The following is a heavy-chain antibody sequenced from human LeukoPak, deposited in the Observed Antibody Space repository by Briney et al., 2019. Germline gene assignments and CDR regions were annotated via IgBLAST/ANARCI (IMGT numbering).Heavy chain of an antibody. CDR2: ISWDGGST. CDR1: GFTFDDYA. CDR3: AKDRGKTGCSSGWALDY. J-gene: IGHJ4*02. Sequence: GGSLRLSCAASGFTFDDYAMHWVRQAPGKGLEWVSLISWDGGSTYYADSVKGRFTISRDNSKNSLYLQMNSLRAEDTALYYCAKDRGKTGCSSGWALDYWGQGTLVTVSS. V-gene: IGHV3-43D*03. D-gene: IGHD6-19*01.